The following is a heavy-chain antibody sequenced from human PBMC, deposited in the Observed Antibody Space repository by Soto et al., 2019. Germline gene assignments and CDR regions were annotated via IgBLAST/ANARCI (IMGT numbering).Heavy chain of an antibody. V-gene: IGHV3-7*01. CDR3: ASPNDFGNF. CDR1: GFTFSNYW. Sequence: PGGSLRLSCAASGFTFSNYWMSWVRQAPGKGLEWVANIKQDGSEKYYVDSVKGRFTVSRDNAKSSLYLQMSSLRAEDTAVYYCASPNDFGNFWGQGTLVTVSS. D-gene: IGHD4-17*01. J-gene: IGHJ4*02. CDR2: IKQDGSEK.